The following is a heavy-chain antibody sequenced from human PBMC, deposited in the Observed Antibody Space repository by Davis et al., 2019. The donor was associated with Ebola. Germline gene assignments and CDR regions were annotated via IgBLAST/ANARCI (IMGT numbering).Heavy chain of an antibody. Sequence: PGGSLRLPFVASGSTSRSYAMHWVRQAPGKGLEWVAIISFDATTTYYADSVQGRFTISRDNSKNTLYLQINSLKREDTAVYYCAKEGVVIAVSPSYGMDVWGQGTTVTVSS. D-gene: IGHD2-21*01. V-gene: IGHV3-30*04. CDR3: AKEGVVIAVSPSYGMDV. CDR2: ISFDATTT. J-gene: IGHJ6*02. CDR1: GSTSRSYA.